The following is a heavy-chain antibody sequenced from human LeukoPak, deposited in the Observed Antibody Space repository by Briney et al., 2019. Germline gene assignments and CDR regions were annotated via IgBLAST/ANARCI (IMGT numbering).Heavy chain of an antibody. CDR1: DDSITMYY. CDR2: VDHTGCT. Sequence: SEPLSLTCSVSDDSITMYYWTWIRQPPGKGLEWIGYVDHTGCTNFNPSLNGRVSISRDTSKNLFSLRLLSVTAADTAVYFCARGRVSSSTWYSTYYYYFYMDVWGKGTTVTISS. J-gene: IGHJ6*03. V-gene: IGHV4-59*01. D-gene: IGHD4-11*01. CDR3: ARGRVSSSTWYSTYYYYFYMDV.